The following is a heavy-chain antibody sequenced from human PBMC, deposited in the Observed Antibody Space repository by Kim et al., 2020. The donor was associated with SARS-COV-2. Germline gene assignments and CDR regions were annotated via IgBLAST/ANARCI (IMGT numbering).Heavy chain of an antibody. D-gene: IGHD5-18*01. V-gene: IGHV1-24*01. J-gene: IGHJ5*02. CDR2: FDPEDGET. CDR3: ATSGAGYSYYQGFDP. Sequence: ASVKVSCKVSGYTLTELSMHWVRQAPGKGLEWMGGFDPEDGETIYAQKFQGRVTMTEDTSTDTAYMELSSLRSEDTAVYYCATSGAGYSYYQGFDPWGQGTLVTVSS. CDR1: GYTLTELS.